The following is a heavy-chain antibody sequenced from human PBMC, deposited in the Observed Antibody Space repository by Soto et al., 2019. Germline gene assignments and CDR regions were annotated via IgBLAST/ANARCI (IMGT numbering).Heavy chain of an antibody. CDR2: ISDSGGNT. CDR1: GFTFSNNV. CDR3: VGRGDSGAWAYGY. V-gene: IGHV3-23*01. Sequence: EVQLLESGGGLVQPGGSLRLSCTASGFTFSNNVMSWVRQAPGKGLQWVSSISDSGGNTYYADSVKGRLTISRDNSRNTLYLQVNSMKVEDTAVYYCVGRGDSGAWAYGYWGQGTLVTVSS. J-gene: IGHJ4*02. D-gene: IGHD6-19*01.